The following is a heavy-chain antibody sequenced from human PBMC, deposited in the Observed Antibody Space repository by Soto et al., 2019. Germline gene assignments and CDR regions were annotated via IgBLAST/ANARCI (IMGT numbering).Heavy chain of an antibody. CDR1: GFTFSSYW. D-gene: IGHD3-10*01. CDR2: IKQDGSAK. J-gene: IGHJ6*03. V-gene: IGHV3-7*01. Sequence: EVQLVESGGDLVQPGGSLRLSCAASGFTFSSYWMTWVRQAPGKGLEWVSNIKQDGSAKYYVDSVKGRFTTSRDNAKNSLYLQMNSLRAEDTAVYYCARDYYYYIDVWGKGTTVTVSS. CDR3: ARDYYYYIDV.